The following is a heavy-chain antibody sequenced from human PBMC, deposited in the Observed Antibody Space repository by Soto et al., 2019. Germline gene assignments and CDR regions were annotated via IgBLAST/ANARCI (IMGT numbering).Heavy chain of an antibody. CDR3: ARDIAYCGGDCYWSGAFDI. CDR2: IYYSGST. J-gene: IGHJ3*02. Sequence: SETLSLTCTVSGGSISSYYWSWIRQPPGRGLEWIGYIYYSGSTNYNPSLKSRVTISVDTSKNQFSLKLSSVTAADTAVYYCARDIAYCGGDCYWSGAFDIWGQGTMVTVSS. CDR1: GGSISSYY. D-gene: IGHD2-21*02. V-gene: IGHV4-59*01.